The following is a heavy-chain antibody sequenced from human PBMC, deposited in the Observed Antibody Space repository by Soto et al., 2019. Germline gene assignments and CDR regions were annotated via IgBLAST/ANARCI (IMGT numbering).Heavy chain of an antibody. D-gene: IGHD2-15*01. CDR2: IDPTDSFT. V-gene: IGHV5-10-1*01. CDR3: ARPASGSSRDAFYA. J-gene: IGHJ3*01. CDR1: GYKFTTFW. Sequence: PGESLKISCKASGYKFTTFWLNWLRQTPGKGLEWLGRIDPTDSFTNYSPPFEGHVTISVDRSISTANLQWNSLQASDTAIYYCARPASGSSRDAFYAWGQGTKVT.